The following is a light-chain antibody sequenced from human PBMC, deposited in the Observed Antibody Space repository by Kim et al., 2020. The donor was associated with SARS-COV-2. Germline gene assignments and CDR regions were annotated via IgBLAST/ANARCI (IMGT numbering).Light chain of an antibody. J-gene: IGLJ2*01. Sequence: SGSPGQTASITCSGDKLGDKYACWYQQKPGQSPVLVMYQDNKRPSGIPERFSGSNSGNTATLIISGTQAMDEADYYCQAWDSSVVFGGGTQLTVL. CDR2: QDN. CDR1: KLGDKY. CDR3: QAWDSSVV. V-gene: IGLV3-1*01.